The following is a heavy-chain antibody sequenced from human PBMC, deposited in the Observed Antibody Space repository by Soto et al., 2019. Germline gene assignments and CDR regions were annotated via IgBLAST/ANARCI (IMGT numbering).Heavy chain of an antibody. CDR3: ARGRRGRTSTWSDF. Sequence: WTWIRQPPGKGLEWIGEINRGGGTTYNPSLNSRVTISVDTSKNQFSLKLTSVTAADTAVYYCARGRRGRTSTWSDFWGQGTLVTVSS. J-gene: IGHJ4*02. CDR2: INRGGGT. V-gene: IGHV4-34*01. D-gene: IGHD6-13*01.